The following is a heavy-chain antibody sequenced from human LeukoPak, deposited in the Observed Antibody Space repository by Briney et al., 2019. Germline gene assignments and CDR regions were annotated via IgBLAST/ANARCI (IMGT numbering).Heavy chain of an antibody. CDR3: ARRCYDSSGFDY. D-gene: IGHD3-22*01. J-gene: IGHJ4*02. CDR1: GFSFSGYW. V-gene: IGHV3-74*01. CDR2: ISSDGSST. Sequence: PGGSLRLSCAASGFSFSGYWMHWVRQAPGKGLVWVSRISSDGSSTNYADSVKGRFTISRDNAKNTLYLQMDSLRAEDTAVYYCARRCYDSSGFDYWGQGTLVTVSS.